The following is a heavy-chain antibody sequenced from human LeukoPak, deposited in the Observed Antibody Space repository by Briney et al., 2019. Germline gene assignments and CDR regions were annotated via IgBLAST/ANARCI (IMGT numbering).Heavy chain of an antibody. D-gene: IGHD3-16*02. Sequence: GGSLRLSCAASGFTVSSNYMSWVRQAPGKGLEWVSVIYSGGSTYYADSVKGRFTISRDNSKNTLYLQMNSLRAEDTAVCYCAGDLGELSPRFDYWGQGTLVTVSS. CDR1: GFTVSSNY. CDR2: IYSGGST. CDR3: AGDLGELSPRFDY. V-gene: IGHV3-66*01. J-gene: IGHJ4*02.